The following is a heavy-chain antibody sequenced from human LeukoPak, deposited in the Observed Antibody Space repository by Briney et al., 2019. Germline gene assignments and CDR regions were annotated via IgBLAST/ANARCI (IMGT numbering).Heavy chain of an antibody. Sequence: SETLSLTCAVYGGSFSGYYWSWIRQPPGKGLEWIGESNHSGSTNYNPSLKSRVTISVDTSKNQFSLKLSSVTAADTAVYYCARGLGITLGGVIARRDAFDIWGQGTMVTVSS. CDR2: SNHSGST. D-gene: IGHD3-16*02. CDR1: GGSFSGYY. CDR3: ARGLGITLGGVIARRDAFDI. J-gene: IGHJ3*02. V-gene: IGHV4-34*01.